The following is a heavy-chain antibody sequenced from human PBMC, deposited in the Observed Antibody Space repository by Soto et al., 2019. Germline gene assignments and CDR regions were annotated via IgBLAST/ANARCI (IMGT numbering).Heavy chain of an antibody. J-gene: IGHJ4*02. CDR3: ARAQRYSSGNKGYFDY. V-gene: IGHV1-69*13. Sequence: ASVEVSSKASGGTFSSYAISWGRQAPGQGLEWMGGLIPIFGTANYAQKFQGRVTITADESTSTAYMELSSLRSEDTAVYYCARAQRYSSGNKGYFDYWGQGTLVTVSS. D-gene: IGHD6-19*01. CDR2: LIPIFGTA. CDR1: GGTFSSYA.